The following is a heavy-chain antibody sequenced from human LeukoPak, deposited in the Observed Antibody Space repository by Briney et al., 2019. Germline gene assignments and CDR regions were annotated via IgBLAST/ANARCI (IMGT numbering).Heavy chain of an antibody. V-gene: IGHV3-20*04. CDR2: INWNGGST. J-gene: IGHJ4*02. D-gene: IGHD2-2*01. CDR3: ARDFKLYCSSTSCYPY. CDR1: GFTFDDYG. Sequence: PGGSLRLSCAASGFTFDDYGMSWVRHAPGKGLEWVSGINWNGGSTGYADSVKGRFTISRDNAKNSLYLQMNSLRAEDTAVYYCARDFKLYCSSTSCYPYWGQGTLVTVSS.